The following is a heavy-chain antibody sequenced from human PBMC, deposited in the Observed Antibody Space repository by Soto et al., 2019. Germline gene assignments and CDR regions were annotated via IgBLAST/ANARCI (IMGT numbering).Heavy chain of an antibody. CDR1: GGSISSSNW. CDR3: ARGVGSGSYYNRAVRIYYYGMDV. Sequence: SETLSLTCAVSGGSISSSNWWSWIRQPPGKGLEWIGEINHSGSTNYNPSLKSRVTISVDTSKNQFSLKLSSVTAADTAVYYCARGVGSGSYYNRAVRIYYYGMDVWGQGTTVTVS. V-gene: IGHV4-4*02. D-gene: IGHD3-10*01. CDR2: INHSGST. J-gene: IGHJ6*02.